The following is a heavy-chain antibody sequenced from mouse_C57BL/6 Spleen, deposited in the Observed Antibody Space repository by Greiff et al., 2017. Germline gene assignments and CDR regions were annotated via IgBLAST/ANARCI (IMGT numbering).Heavy chain of an antibody. Sequence: VQLQQSGAELVKPGASVKLSCKASGYTFTSYWMHWVKQRPGQGLEWIGMIHPNSGSTNYNEKFKSKATLTVDKSSSTAYMQLSSLTSEDSAVYYCARYDGYLYYAMDYWGQGTSVTVSS. CDR1: GYTFTSYW. CDR2: IHPNSGST. CDR3: ARYDGYLYYAMDY. D-gene: IGHD2-3*01. J-gene: IGHJ4*01. V-gene: IGHV1-64*01.